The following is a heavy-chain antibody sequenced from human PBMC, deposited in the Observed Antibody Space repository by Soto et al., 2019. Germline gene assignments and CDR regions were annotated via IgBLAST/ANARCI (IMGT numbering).Heavy chain of an antibody. D-gene: IGHD2-15*01. V-gene: IGHV2-5*02. CDR1: GFSLSTSGVG. J-gene: IGHJ6*02. CDR2: IYWDEDK. Sequence: QITLKESGPTLVKPTQTLTLTCTLSGFSLSTSGVGVGWIRQPPGKALEWLALIYWDEDKRYSPSLKSRLTITKDTSTNEVVLTMTNMDPVDTGTYHCAHKGGRGAGMDVWGQGATVTVSS. CDR3: AHKGGRGAGMDV.